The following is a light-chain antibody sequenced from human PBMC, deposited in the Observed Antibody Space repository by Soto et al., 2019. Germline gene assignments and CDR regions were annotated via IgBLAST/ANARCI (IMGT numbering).Light chain of an antibody. CDR2: DAS. CDR1: QSVRNY. J-gene: IGKJ3*01. CDR3: QQRSSWPPFT. V-gene: IGKV3-11*01. Sequence: DIVLTQSPATLSLSPGERATLSCRASQSVRNYLACYQQKPGQAPRLLIFDASTRATGIPCRFIGSGSGTDFTLTISPLEAEDVAVYYCQQRSSWPPFTFGPGTKVDIK.